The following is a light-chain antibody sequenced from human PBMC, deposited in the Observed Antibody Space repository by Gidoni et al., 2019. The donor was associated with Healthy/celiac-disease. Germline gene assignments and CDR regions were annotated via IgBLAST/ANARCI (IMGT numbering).Light chain of an antibody. CDR3: QQYDNLLFT. Sequence: DNQMTQSPSSLSAAVGDRVTITCQASQDISNYLNWYQQKPGKAPKLLIYDASTLETGVPSRFSGSGSGTDFTFTISSLQPEDIATYYCQQYDNLLFTFGPGTKVDIK. J-gene: IGKJ3*01. CDR2: DAS. V-gene: IGKV1-33*01. CDR1: QDISNY.